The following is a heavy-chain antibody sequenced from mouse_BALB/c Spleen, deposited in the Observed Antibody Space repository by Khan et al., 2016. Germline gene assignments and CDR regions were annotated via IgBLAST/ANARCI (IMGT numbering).Heavy chain of an antibody. V-gene: IGHV1-4*01. CDR3: AESPIYYDSWVVY. Sequence: QVQLQQSGAELARPGASVRMSCRASGYTFTNHTVHWVKQRPGQGLEWIGYINPSSDYTNYNQKFKDKATLTADTSSRTAYMQLSSLTSEDSAVYYCAESPIYYDSWVVYWGQGTLVTVSA. CDR2: INPSSDYT. CDR1: GYTFTNHT. D-gene: IGHD2-4*01. J-gene: IGHJ3*01.